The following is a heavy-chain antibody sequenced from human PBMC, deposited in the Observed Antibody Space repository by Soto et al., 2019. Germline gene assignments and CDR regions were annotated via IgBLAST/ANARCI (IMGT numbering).Heavy chain of an antibody. CDR1: GFRFNNYT. D-gene: IGHD7-27*01. J-gene: IGHJ2*01. Sequence: EVQLLESGGGVVQPGGSLRLSCAASGFRFNNYTMSWVRQAPGKGLEWVSAISGSGDIIKYADNVKGRFTVSRDNSKNTLYVQMDSLRAEDTGVYYCSKDHTGVDLTVKSAAGNYFDLGGRGPLFTVS. CDR3: SKDHTGVDLTVKSAAGNYFDL. V-gene: IGHV3-23*01. CDR2: ISGSGDII.